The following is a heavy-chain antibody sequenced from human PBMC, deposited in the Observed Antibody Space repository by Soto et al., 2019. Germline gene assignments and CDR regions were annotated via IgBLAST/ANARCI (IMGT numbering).Heavy chain of an antibody. CDR3: ARDDPDYGDYGAWYFDL. D-gene: IGHD4-17*01. J-gene: IGHJ2*01. Sequence: QVQLQESGPGLVKPWETLSLTCTVSGGSISSYYWSWIRQPPGKGLEWIGYIYYSGSTNYNPSLKSRVTISVDTSKNQFSLKLSSVTAADTAVYYCARDDPDYGDYGAWYFDLWGRGTLVTVSS. CDR1: GGSISSYY. V-gene: IGHV4-59*01. CDR2: IYYSGST.